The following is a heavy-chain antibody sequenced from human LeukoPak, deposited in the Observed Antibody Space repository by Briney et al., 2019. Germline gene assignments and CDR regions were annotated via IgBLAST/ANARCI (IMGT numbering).Heavy chain of an antibody. V-gene: IGHV1-46*01. D-gene: IGHD3-10*01. CDR1: GYTFTSYH. Sequence: ASVKVSCKASGYTFTSYHMHWVRQAPGQGLEWMGIINPSGGSTSYAQKFQGRVTMTRDTSTSTVYMELSSLRSEDTAVYYCARGSRAYYYGSGWPPEVGYYFDYWGQGTLVTVSS. J-gene: IGHJ4*02. CDR3: ARGSRAYYYGSGWPPEVGYYFDY. CDR2: INPSGGST.